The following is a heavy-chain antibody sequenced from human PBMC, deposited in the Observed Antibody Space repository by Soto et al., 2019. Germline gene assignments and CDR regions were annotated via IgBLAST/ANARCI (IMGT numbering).Heavy chain of an antibody. J-gene: IGHJ5*02. D-gene: IGHD1-1*01. CDR3: ARDLQAGTDNVNWFAP. Sequence: QVQLVESGGAVVQPGRSLRLSCVASGFSISRSAMHWVRQAPGKGLEWVAVIAYDGSNRWYADSAKGRFTISRDNSKNTVYLEMSSLRGEDTAVYYCARDLQAGTDNVNWFAPWGQGTLVTVSS. V-gene: IGHV3-30*04. CDR1: GFSISRSA. CDR2: IAYDGSNR.